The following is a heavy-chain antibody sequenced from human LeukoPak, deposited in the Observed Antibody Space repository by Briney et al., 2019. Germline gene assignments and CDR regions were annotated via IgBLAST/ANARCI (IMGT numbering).Heavy chain of an antibody. CDR2: INPNSGGT. CDR3: ARVRDYYDSSGYYYSFDY. V-gene: IGHV1-2*02. J-gene: IGHJ4*02. D-gene: IGHD3-22*01. CDR1: GYTFTGYY. Sequence: ASVKVSCKASGYTFTGYYMHWVRQAPGQGLEWMGWINPNSGGTNYAQKFQGRVTISVDTSKNQFSLKLSSVTAADTAVYYCARVRDYYDSSGYYYSFDYWGQGTLVTVSS.